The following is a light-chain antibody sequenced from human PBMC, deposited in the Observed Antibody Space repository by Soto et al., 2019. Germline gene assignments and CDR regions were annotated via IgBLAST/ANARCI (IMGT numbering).Light chain of an antibody. V-gene: IGKV3-11*01. CDR3: QQRSNRFT. CDR2: XAS. J-gene: IGKJ3*01. Sequence: THSASTVSLAPGERATLSCRASQSVXSDLAWYQKKPGQAPRVRIDXASNRATGIPAIFSGSGSGTDFTITISSLEHYDVEVYYWQQRSNRFTFGQGTKVDIK. CDR1: QSVXSD.